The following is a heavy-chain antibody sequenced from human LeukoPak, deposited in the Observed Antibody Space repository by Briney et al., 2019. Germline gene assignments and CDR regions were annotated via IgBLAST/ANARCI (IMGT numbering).Heavy chain of an antibody. CDR1: GGSNISYY. V-gene: IGHV4-59*01. J-gene: IGHJ5*02. CDR2: IYYSGST. D-gene: IGHD2-2*01. Sequence: PSETLSLTCTVSGGSNISYYWSWIRQPPGKGLEWIGYIYYSGSTNYNPSLKSRATISVDTSKNQFSLKLSSVTAADTAVYYCARDGRYCSSASCPSWFDPWGQGTLVTVSS. CDR3: ARDGRYCSSASCPSWFDP.